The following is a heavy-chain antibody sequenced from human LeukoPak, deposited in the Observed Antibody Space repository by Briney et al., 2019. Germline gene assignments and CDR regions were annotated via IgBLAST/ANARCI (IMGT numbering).Heavy chain of an antibody. V-gene: IGHV3-23*01. Sequence: GGSVRLSCAASGFIFRTYAMNCVRQAPGEGLEWVSGISSSGGTTYYADSVKGRFTISSDNSKMTLYLQMNSLSGEDTALYYCAKGGGGHCSGGFCSNFDYWGQGALVTVSA. D-gene: IGHD2-15*01. CDR2: ISSSGGTT. J-gene: IGHJ4*02. CDR3: AKGGGGHCSGGFCSNFDY. CDR1: GFIFRTYA.